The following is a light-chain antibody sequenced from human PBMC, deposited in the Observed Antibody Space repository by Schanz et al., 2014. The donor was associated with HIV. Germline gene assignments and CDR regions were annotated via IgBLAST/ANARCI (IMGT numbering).Light chain of an antibody. CDR3: SSYTTTSTWL. J-gene: IGLJ3*02. V-gene: IGLV2-14*03. CDR2: DVN. CDR1: NIDGGGYNF. Sequence: LTQPPSVSVAPGQTARISCTGINIDGGGYNFVSWYQHHPGKAPKLLLYDVNIRVRPSGVSDHFSGSKSGNMAYLTISALQAEDEADYYCSSYTTTSTWLFGGGTKLTVL.